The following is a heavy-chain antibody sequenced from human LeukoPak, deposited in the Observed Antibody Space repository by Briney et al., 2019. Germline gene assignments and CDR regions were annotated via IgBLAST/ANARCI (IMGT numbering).Heavy chain of an antibody. CDR1: GGSFSGYY. CDR3: ARERFLDNWFDP. D-gene: IGHD3-3*01. Sequence: SETLSLTCAVYGGSFSGYYWSWIRQPPGKGLEWIGEINHSGSTNYNPSRKRRVTISVDTSKNQFSLKLSSVTAADTAVYYCARERFLDNWFDPWGQGTLVTVSS. J-gene: IGHJ5*02. CDR2: INHSGST. V-gene: IGHV4-34*01.